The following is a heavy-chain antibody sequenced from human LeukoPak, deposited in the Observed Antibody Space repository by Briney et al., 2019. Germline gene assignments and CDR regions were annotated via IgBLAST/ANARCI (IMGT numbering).Heavy chain of an antibody. CDR1: GFTFSSYA. Sequence: GGSLRLSCAASGFTFSSYAMSWVRQAPGKGLGWVSAISGSGGSTYYADSVKGRFTISRDNSKNTLYLQTNSLRAEDTAVYYCGKAGVNVYYYDSSGYHSYYFDYWGQGTLVTVSS. CDR3: GKAGVNVYYYDSSGYHSYYFDY. V-gene: IGHV3-23*01. J-gene: IGHJ4*02. D-gene: IGHD3-22*01. CDR2: ISGSGGST.